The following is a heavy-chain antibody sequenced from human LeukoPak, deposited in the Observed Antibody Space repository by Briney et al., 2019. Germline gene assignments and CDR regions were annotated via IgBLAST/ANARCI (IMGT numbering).Heavy chain of an antibody. Sequence: SGGSLRLSCAASGFTFNSYGMHWVRQAPGKGLEWVAVISYDGSNKYYADSVKGRFTISRDNSKNTLYLQMNSLRAEDTAVYYCAKDGYYPNWGQGTLVTVSS. V-gene: IGHV3-30*18. D-gene: IGHD3-3*01. CDR2: ISYDGSNK. CDR1: GFTFNSYG. J-gene: IGHJ4*02. CDR3: AKDGYYPN.